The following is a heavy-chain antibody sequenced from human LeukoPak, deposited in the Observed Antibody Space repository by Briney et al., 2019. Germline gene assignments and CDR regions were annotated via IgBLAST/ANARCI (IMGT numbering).Heavy chain of an antibody. Sequence: GGSLRLSCAASGFTFSSYAMSWVRQAPGKGLEWVSAMSGSGGSTYYADSVKGRFTISRDNSKNTLYLQMNSLRAEDTAVYYCAKDREPSTRGATIDYFDYWGQGTLVTVSS. J-gene: IGHJ4*02. CDR2: MSGSGGST. V-gene: IGHV3-23*01. D-gene: IGHD1-26*01. CDR1: GFTFSSYA. CDR3: AKDREPSTRGATIDYFDY.